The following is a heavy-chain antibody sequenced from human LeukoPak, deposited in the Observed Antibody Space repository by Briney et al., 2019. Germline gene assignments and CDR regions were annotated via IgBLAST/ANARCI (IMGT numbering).Heavy chain of an antibody. J-gene: IGHJ3*02. CDR2: IDARSGIT. Sequence: GGSLRLSCAASGFTFTIFGLNWVRQAPGKGPERVSYIDARSGITYYADSVQGRFTISSDDARESVFLQMDGLRVDDTAVYYCARTYDFGRGPPGDAFDNWGPGTWVIVSA. CDR3: ARTYDFGRGPPGDAFDN. CDR1: GFTFTIFG. D-gene: IGHD3-3*01. V-gene: IGHV3-48*01.